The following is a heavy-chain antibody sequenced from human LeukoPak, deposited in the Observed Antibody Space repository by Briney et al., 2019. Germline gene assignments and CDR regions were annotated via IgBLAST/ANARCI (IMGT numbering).Heavy chain of an antibody. J-gene: IGHJ5*02. V-gene: IGHV1-8*01. CDR1: GYTFTSCD. CDR2: MNPNSGNT. CDR3: ATLGDFVAFTS. Sequence: GASVKVSCKASGYTFTSCDINWVRQATGQGLEWMGWMNPNSGNTGYGQSFQGRITMTRDISIGTAYMELSNLTSEDTAVYYCATLGDFVAFTSWGQGTLVTVSS. D-gene: IGHD1-26*01.